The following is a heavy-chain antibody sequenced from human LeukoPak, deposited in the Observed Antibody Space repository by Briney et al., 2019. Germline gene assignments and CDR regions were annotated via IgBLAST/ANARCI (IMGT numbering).Heavy chain of an antibody. V-gene: IGHV4-39*07. CDR1: GGSISTSNYY. CDR2: IYYSGST. J-gene: IGHJ4*02. CDR3: ASGDSSGYNLPGFDY. D-gene: IGHD3-22*01. Sequence: SETLSLTCTVPGGSISTSNYYWGWIRQPPGKGPEWIGIIYYSGSTYYNPSPKSRVTISVDTAKNQFSLKLSSVTAADTAVYYCASGDSSGYNLPGFDYWGQGTLVTVSS.